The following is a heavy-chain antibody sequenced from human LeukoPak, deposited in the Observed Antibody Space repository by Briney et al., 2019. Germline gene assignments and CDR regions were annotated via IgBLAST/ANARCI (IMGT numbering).Heavy chain of an antibody. CDR1: GFTFSSYG. J-gene: IGHJ6*03. CDR2: IRNDGSNK. V-gene: IGHV3-30*02. D-gene: IGHD3-22*01. Sequence: GGSLRLSCAASGFTFSSYGMHWVRQAPGKGLEWVAFIRNDGSNKYYADSVKGRFTISRDNSKNTLYLQMNSLRAEDTAVYYCARMATTYYHDSRGFYYYYMDVWGKGTTVTISS. CDR3: ARMATTYYHDSRGFYYYYMDV.